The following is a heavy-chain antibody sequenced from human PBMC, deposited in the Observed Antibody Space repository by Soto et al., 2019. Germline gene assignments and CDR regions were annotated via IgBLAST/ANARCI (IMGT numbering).Heavy chain of an antibody. CDR3: VAYSGSSGRHFDY. CDR1: GYSFTNYW. Sequence: GESLKISCKGSGYSFTNYWIGWVRQMPGKGLEWMGMIYPGDSDTRYSPSFQGQVTISADKSITTAYPQWSSLKASDTAMYYCVAYSGSSGRHFDYWGQGTLVTVSS. J-gene: IGHJ4*02. V-gene: IGHV5-51*01. D-gene: IGHD5-12*01. CDR2: IYPGDSDT.